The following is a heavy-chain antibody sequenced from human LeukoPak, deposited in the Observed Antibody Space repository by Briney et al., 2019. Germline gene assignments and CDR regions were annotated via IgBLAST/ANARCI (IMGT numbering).Heavy chain of an antibody. J-gene: IGHJ2*01. CDR2: IGSSGGDI. V-gene: IGHV3-21*06. Sequence: GGSLRLSCAASGYTFSYYTMHWVRQTPGMGLEWLSYIGSSGGDIYYSDSMKGRFTISRDDAKNSLYLQLSSLSAGYTALYYCARSSSIHYYDTDTKDFYSDLGGRDPLVSVSS. D-gene: IGHD3-22*01. CDR3: ARSSSIHYYDTDTKDFYSDL. CDR1: GYTFSYYT.